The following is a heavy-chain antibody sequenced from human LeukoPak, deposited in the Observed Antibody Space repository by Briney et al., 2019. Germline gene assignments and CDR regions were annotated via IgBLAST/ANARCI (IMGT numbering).Heavy chain of an antibody. CDR1: GYTFTSYY. CDR3: ARVIDYDSSGYYSSPGWFDP. V-gene: IGHV1-46*01. D-gene: IGHD3-22*01. J-gene: IGHJ5*02. CDR2: INPSGGST. Sequence: ASVKVSCKASGYTFTSYYMHWVRQAPGQGLEWMGIINPSGGSTSYAQKFQGRVTMTRDMSTSTVYMELSSLRSEDTAVYYCARVIDYDSSGYYSSPGWFDPWGQGTLVTVSS.